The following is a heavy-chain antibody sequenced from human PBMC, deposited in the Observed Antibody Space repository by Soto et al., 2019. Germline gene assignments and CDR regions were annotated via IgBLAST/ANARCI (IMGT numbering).Heavy chain of an antibody. Sequence: GGSLRLSCAASGFTFSSHAMSWVRQAPGKGQVWVSAISGSGGSTYYADSVKGRFTISRDNSKNTLYLQMNSLRAEDTAVYYCAKDGGWYYYDSSGYWPPDYWGQGTLVTVSS. CDR3: AKDGGWYYYDSSGYWPPDY. CDR2: ISGSGGST. CDR1: GFTFSSHA. J-gene: IGHJ4*02. V-gene: IGHV3-23*01. D-gene: IGHD3-22*01.